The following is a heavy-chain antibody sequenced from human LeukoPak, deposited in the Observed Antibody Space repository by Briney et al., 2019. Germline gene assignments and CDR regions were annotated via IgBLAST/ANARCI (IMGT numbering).Heavy chain of an antibody. D-gene: IGHD1-7*01. CDR3: ARNWYLTSYGMDV. CDR2: IKEDGGEE. V-gene: IGHV3-7*05. J-gene: IGHJ6*02. Sequence: GGSLRLSCAASGFTFRNYWMTWVRQAQGKGLEWVANIKEDGGEEYYVDSVKGRFTISRDNAKNLLYLQLNSLRVEDTAVYYCARNWYLTSYGMDVWGQGTTVTVSS. CDR1: GFTFRNYW.